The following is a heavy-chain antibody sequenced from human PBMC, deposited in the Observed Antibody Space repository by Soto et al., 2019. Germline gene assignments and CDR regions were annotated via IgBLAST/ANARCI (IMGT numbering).Heavy chain of an antibody. J-gene: IGHJ6*02. CDR3: ASLMSSGYYYGMDV. CDR2: IIPILGIT. D-gene: IGHD3-10*01. Sequence: QVQLVQSGAEVKKPGSSVKVSCKGSGGTFSSYTISWVRQAPGQGLEWMGRIIPILGITKYAQKFQGRVTITADKSTSSADMELSSLRSEDTAVYYCASLMSSGYYYGMDVWGQGITVTVSS. CDR1: GGTFSSYT. V-gene: IGHV1-69*02.